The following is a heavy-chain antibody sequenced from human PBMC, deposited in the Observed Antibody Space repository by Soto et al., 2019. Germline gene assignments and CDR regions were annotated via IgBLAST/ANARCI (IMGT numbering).Heavy chain of an antibody. J-gene: IGHJ5*02. CDR2: IYYSGST. D-gene: IGHD4-17*01. CDR3: ARALTTVTLFDP. V-gene: IGHV4-31*03. CDR1: GGSISSGGYY. Sequence: QVQLQESGPGLVKPSQTLSLTCTVSGGSISSGGYYCSWIRQHPGKGLEWIGSIYYSGSTHYNLSLESRVTISVDTSKNQFSLKLSSVTAADTAVYYCARALTTVTLFDPWGQGTLVTVSS.